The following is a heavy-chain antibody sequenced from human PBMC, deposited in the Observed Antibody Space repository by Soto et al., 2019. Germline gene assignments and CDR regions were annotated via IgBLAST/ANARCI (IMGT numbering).Heavy chain of an antibody. Sequence: ASVKVSCKVSGYTLTELSMHWVRQAPGKGLEWMGGFDPEDGETIYAQKFQGRVTMTEDTSTDTAYMELSSLRSEDTAVYYCATXXXXXYYYDXSGGPKNDAFDIWGQGTMVTVSS. V-gene: IGHV1-24*01. J-gene: IGHJ3*02. CDR1: GYTLTELS. CDR3: ATXXXXXYYYDXSGGPKNDAFDI. CDR2: FDPEDGET. D-gene: IGHD3-22*01.